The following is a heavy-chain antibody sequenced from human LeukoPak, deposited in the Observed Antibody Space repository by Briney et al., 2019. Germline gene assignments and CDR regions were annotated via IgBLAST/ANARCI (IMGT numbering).Heavy chain of an antibody. CDR1: GGSFSDYS. V-gene: IGHV4-34*01. J-gene: IGHJ4*02. CDR3: ARGPYYYGSGSYLLSHFDY. Sequence: SETLSLTCAVSGGSFSDYSCSWIRDTPGKGLGWIGEINNGGSTNYNPSLKSRVTISVDTSKNQFSLKLSSVTAADTAVYFCARGPYYYGSGSYLLSHFDYWGQGTLVTVSS. CDR2: INNGGST. D-gene: IGHD3-10*01.